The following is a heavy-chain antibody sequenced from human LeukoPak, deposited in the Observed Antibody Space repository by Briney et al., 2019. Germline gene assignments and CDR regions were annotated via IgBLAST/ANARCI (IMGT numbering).Heavy chain of an antibody. CDR1: GGSISSSSYY. Sequence: SETLSLTCTVSGGSISSSSYYWGWIRQPPGKGLEWIGSIYYGGSTYYNPSLNSRVTISVDTSKNQFSLKLSSVTAADTAVYYCARSYAIVVVPAATPDYWGQGTLVTVSS. D-gene: IGHD2-2*01. V-gene: IGHV4-39*01. J-gene: IGHJ4*02. CDR3: ARSYAIVVVPAATPDY. CDR2: IYYGGST.